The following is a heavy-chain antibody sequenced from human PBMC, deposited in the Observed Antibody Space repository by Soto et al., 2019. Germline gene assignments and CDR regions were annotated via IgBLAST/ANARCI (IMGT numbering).Heavy chain of an antibody. CDR2: ISGSGGST. Sequence: PGGSLRLSCAASGFTCSSYAMSWVRQAPGKGLEWVSAISGSGGSTYYADSVKGRFTISRDNSKNTLYLQMNSLRAEDTAVYYCANGYCSSTSCYTDHYYYAMDVWGQGTTVTVSS. V-gene: IGHV3-23*01. CDR1: GFTCSSYA. CDR3: ANGYCSSTSCYTDHYYYAMDV. D-gene: IGHD2-2*02. J-gene: IGHJ6*02.